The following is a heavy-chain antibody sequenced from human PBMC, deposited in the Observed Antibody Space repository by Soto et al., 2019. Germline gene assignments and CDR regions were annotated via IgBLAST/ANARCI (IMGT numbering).Heavy chain of an antibody. D-gene: IGHD1-1*01. CDR1: GFSLSTSGVG. Sequence: QITLKESGPPRVKPTQTLTLTCTFSGFSLSTSGVGVGWIRQPPGKALERLALIYWDDDKRYSPSLKSRLTITKXXSXNXXVLTMTNMDPVDTAPYYCAHRAGLQGNWNGGYFDFWGQGALVTVSS. J-gene: IGHJ4*02. V-gene: IGHV2-5*02. CDR3: AHRAGLQGNWNGGYFDF. CDR2: IYWDDDK.